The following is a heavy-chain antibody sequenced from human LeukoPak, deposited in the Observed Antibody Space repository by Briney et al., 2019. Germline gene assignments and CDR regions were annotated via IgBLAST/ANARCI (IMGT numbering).Heavy chain of an antibody. D-gene: IGHD1-26*01. CDR3: ARLSGSPHPPFDY. V-gene: IGHV4-59*08. Sequence: SETLSLTCTVSVGSISNYYWTWLRQPPGKGLERIGFIYYSGSTYYNPSLKSRVTISVDTSKNQFSLKLTSVTAADTAVYYCARLSGSPHPPFDYWGQGTLVTVSS. J-gene: IGHJ4*02. CDR1: VGSISNYY. CDR2: IYYSGST.